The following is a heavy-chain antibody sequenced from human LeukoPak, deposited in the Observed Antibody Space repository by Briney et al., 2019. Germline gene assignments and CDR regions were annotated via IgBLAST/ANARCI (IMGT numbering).Heavy chain of an antibody. D-gene: IGHD5/OR15-5a*01. CDR3: VRHDGRGGSTMGALDS. Sequence: SETLSLTCTVSADSISSSSHHWGWIRQSPGKGLEWIGSIYSGRTTYYNPSLNNRVTISVVTSKNQFSLQLNSVTAADTSVYYCVRHDGRGGSTMGALDSWGQGSLVTVSS. V-gene: IGHV4-39*01. CDR2: IYSGRTT. CDR1: ADSISSSSHH. J-gene: IGHJ4*02.